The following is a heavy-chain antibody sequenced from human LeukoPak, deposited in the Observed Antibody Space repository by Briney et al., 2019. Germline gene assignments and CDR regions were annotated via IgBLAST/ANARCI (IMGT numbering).Heavy chain of an antibody. D-gene: IGHD3-10*01. V-gene: IGHV4-61*02. J-gene: IGHJ4*02. CDR1: GGSISSGSYY. Sequence: SETLSLTCTVSGGSISSGSYYWSWIRQPAGKGLEWIGRIYTSGSTNYNPSLKSRVTISVDTSKNQFSLKLSSVTAADTAVYYCARDLRRFGYTDYWGQGTLVTVSS. CDR3: ARDLRRFGYTDY. CDR2: IYTSGST.